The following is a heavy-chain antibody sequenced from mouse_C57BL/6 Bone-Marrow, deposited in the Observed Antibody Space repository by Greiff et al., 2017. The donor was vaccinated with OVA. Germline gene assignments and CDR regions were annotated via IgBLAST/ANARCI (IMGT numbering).Heavy chain of an antibody. J-gene: IGHJ4*01. V-gene: IGHV1-19*01. Sequence: EVKLVESGPVLVKPGASVKMSCKASGYTFTDYYMNWVKQSHGKSLEWIGVINPYNGGTSYNQKFKGKATLTVDKSSSTAYMELNSLTSEDSAVYYCARAGYYYDYWGQGTSVTASS. CDR1: GYTFTDYY. CDR2: INPYNGGT. D-gene: IGHD2-3*01. CDR3: ARAGYYYDY.